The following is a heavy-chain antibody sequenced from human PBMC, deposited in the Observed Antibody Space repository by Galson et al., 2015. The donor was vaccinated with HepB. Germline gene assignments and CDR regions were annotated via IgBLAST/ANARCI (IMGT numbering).Heavy chain of an antibody. D-gene: IGHD5-24*01. J-gene: IGHJ4*02. V-gene: IGHV3-23*01. Sequence: SLRLSCAASGFTFTSSAMGWVRQAPGKGLEYVSVISGSGGNTYYVDSVRGRFTISRDNSKNTLHLQMNSLRAEDTAVYYCAKSKTIDGPPKFDFWGQGTLVTVSS. CDR2: ISGSGGNT. CDR3: AKSKTIDGPPKFDF. CDR1: GFTFTSSA.